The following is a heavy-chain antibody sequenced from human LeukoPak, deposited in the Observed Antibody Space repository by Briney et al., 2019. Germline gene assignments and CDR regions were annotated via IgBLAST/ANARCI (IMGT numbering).Heavy chain of an antibody. J-gene: IGHJ4*02. CDR1: GYTFTSYG. CDR3: ARDVEQQLVRAVDY. CDR2: ISAYNGNT. Sequence: ASVKVSCKASGYTFTSYGISWARQAPGQGLEWMGWISAYNGNTNYAQKLQGRVTMTTDTSTSTAYMELRSLRFDDTAVYYCARDVEQQLVRAVDYWGQGTLVTVSS. V-gene: IGHV1-18*01. D-gene: IGHD6-13*01.